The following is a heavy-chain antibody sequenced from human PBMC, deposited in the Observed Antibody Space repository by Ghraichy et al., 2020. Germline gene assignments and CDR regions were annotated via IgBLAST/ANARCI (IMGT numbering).Heavy chain of an antibody. J-gene: IGHJ3*02. V-gene: IGHV4-34*01. CDR1: GGSFSGYY. D-gene: IGHD3-22*01. Sequence: SETLSLTCAVYGGSFSGYYWSWIRQPPGKGLEWIGEINHSGSTNYNPSLKSRVTISVDTSKNQFSLKLSSVTAADTAVYYCARAEDDSPFFRDAFDIWGQGTMVTVSS. CDR2: INHSGST. CDR3: ARAEDDSPFFRDAFDI.